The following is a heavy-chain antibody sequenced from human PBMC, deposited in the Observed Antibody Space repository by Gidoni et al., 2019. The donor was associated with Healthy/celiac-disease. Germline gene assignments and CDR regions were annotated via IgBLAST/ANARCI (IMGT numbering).Heavy chain of an antibody. J-gene: IGHJ4*02. Sequence: EVQLLESGGGFVQPGGSLSLSCAASGFTFSSYAMSWVRQAPGKGLEWVSAISGSGGSTYYADSVKGRFTISRDNSKNTLYLQMNSLRAEDTAVYYCAKDSRIAVAGRGGYWGQGTLVTVSS. D-gene: IGHD6-19*01. CDR2: ISGSGGST. CDR1: GFTFSSYA. CDR3: AKDSRIAVAGRGGY. V-gene: IGHV3-23*01.